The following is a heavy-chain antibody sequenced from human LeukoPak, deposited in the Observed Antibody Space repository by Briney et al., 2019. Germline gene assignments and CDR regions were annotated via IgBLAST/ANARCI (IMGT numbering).Heavy chain of an antibody. CDR2: IYTSGST. CDR3: ARHGIGDSSRDYFDY. CDR1: GGSIGSGSYY. V-gene: IGHV4-61*09. J-gene: IGHJ4*02. D-gene: IGHD6-13*01. Sequence: SQTLSLTCTVSGGSIGSGSYYWSWIRQPAGKGLEWIGHIYTSGSTNYNPSLKSRVTISVDTSKNQFSLKLNSVTAADTAVYYCARHGIGDSSRDYFDYWGQGTLVTVSS.